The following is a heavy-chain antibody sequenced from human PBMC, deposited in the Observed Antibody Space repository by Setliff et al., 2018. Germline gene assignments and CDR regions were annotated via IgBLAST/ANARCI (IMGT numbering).Heavy chain of an antibody. CDR1: GGSFSDYY. CDR3: VKNPLTMPRGFFEY. J-gene: IGHJ4*02. D-gene: IGHD3-3*01. V-gene: IGHV4-4*07. CDR2: IDISGTT. Sequence: SETLSLTCTVYGGSFSDYYWGWIRQPAGEGLEWIGRIDISGTTNYNPSLKSRVTMSLDSSKNQFSLNLNSVTAADTAVYYCVKNPLTMPRGFFEYWGRGTLVTVS.